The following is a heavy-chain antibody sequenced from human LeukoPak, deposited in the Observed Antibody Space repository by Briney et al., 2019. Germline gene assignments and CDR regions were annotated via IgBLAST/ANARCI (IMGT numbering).Heavy chain of an antibody. Sequence: PSETLSLTCTVSGGSISSYYRSWIRQPPGKGLEWIGYIYYSGSTNYNPSLKSRVTISVDTSKNQFSLKLSSVTAADTAVYYCARGLVDTAMVTRGYYFDYWGQGTLVTVSS. V-gene: IGHV4-59*08. CDR1: GGSISSYY. CDR3: ARGLVDTAMVTRGYYFDY. J-gene: IGHJ4*02. D-gene: IGHD5-18*01. CDR2: IYYSGST.